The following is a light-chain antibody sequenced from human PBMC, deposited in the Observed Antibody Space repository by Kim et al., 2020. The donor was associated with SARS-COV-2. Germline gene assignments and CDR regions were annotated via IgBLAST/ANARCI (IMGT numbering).Light chain of an antibody. CDR3: LLSFSGIRV. CDR1: TVAVTPTHY. J-gene: IGLJ3*02. CDR2: DTG. Sequence: PGATATLTCGSSTVAVTPTHYPCWFQQKPGEVPRTLIFDTGSRHSWTPARFSGSLSGDKAALTLAGALPEDEADYYCLLSFSGIRVFGGGTKLTVL. V-gene: IGLV7-46*01.